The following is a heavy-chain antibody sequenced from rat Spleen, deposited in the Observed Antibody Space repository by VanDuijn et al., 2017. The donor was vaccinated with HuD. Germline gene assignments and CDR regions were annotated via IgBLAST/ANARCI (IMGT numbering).Heavy chain of an antibody. D-gene: IGHD1-12*01. CDR2: IWSNGNT. CDR3: ARRRDSYAHFDY. Sequence: QVQLKESGPGLVQPSQTLSLNCTVSGFSLSSYGVIWVRQPPGKGLEWMGAIWSNGNTNYNSALKSRLSISRDNSKSQVFLKMNSLQPEDTGTYYCARRRDSYAHFDYWGQGVMVTVSS. V-gene: IGHV2-13*01. CDR1: GFSLSSYG. J-gene: IGHJ2*01.